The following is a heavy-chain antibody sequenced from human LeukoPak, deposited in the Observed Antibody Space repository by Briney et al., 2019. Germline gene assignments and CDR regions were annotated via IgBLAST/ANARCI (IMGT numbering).Heavy chain of an antibody. J-gene: IGHJ6*02. CDR3: ARPQGACCSGASCEGMDV. CDR2: ISTSHRYI. CDR1: GFTFSTYS. Sequence: GGSLRLSCAAPGFTFSTYSMDWVRQAPGKGLEGGASISTSHRYIYYADSVKGRFTISRDNARNALYLQMSSLRVEDTAVYYCARPQGACCSGASCEGMDVWGQGTTVTVSS. V-gene: IGHV3-21*01. D-gene: IGHD2-15*01.